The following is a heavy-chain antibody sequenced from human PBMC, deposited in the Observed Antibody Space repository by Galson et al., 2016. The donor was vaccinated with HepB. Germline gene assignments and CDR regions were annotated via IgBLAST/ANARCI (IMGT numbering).Heavy chain of an antibody. V-gene: IGHV3-15*01. CDR2: IKSKSDGETT. Sequence: SLRLSCATSGFIFNNAWMSWVRQAPGKGLEWVGRIKSKSDGETTDYAAPVKGRFSISRDTSKNTLYLQMLSLKSEDTDIYYCTTGLRGGDYNVWGSYRTDALAMWGQGTTVTVSS. D-gene: IGHD3-16*02. J-gene: IGHJ3*02. CDR1: GFIFNNAW. CDR3: TTGLRGGDYNVWGSYRTDALAM.